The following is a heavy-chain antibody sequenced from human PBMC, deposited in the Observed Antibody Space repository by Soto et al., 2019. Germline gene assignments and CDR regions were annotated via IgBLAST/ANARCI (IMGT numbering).Heavy chain of an antibody. CDR3: AKETVWFGELGGFDY. D-gene: IGHD3-10*01. V-gene: IGHV3-30*18. CDR1: GFTFSSYG. Sequence: GGSLRLSCAASGFTFSSYGMHWVRQAPGKGLEWVAVISYDGSNKYYADSVKGRFTISRDNSKNTLYLQMNSLRAEDTAVYYCAKETVWFGELGGFDYWGQGTLVTVSS. CDR2: ISYDGSNK. J-gene: IGHJ4*02.